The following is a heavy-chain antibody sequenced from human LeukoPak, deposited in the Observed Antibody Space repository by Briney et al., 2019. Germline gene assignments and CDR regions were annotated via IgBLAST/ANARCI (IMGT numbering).Heavy chain of an antibody. CDR3: ARAEIAVAGSYFDY. CDR1: GGSISSSSYY. V-gene: IGHV4-39*07. CDR2: IYYSGST. J-gene: IGHJ4*02. D-gene: IGHD6-19*01. Sequence: PSETLSLTCTVSGGSISSSSYYWGWIRQPPGKGLEWIGSIYYSGSTYYNPSLKSRVTISVDTSKNQFSLKLSSVTAADTAVYYCARAEIAVAGSYFDYWGQGTLVTVSS.